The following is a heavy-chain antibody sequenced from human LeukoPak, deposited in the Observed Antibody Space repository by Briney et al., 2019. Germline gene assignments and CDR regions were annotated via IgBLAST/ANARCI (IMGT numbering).Heavy chain of an antibody. CDR2: IYTSGST. CDR1: GGSISSYY. J-gene: IGHJ3*02. D-gene: IGHD6-19*01. CDR3: ARDWYSSGSDAFDI. Sequence: PSETLSLTCTVSGGSISSYYWSWIRQPAGKGLEWIGRIYTSGSTNYNPSLKSRVTMSIDTSKNQFFLKLTSVTAADTAVYYCARDWYSSGSDAFDIWGQGTMVTVSS. V-gene: IGHV4-4*07.